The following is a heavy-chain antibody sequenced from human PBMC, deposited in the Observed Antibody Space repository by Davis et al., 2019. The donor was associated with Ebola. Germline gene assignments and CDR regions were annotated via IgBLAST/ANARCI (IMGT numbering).Heavy chain of an antibody. J-gene: IGHJ4*02. CDR1: GFTFSSYT. CDR3: AKEEYSSGGGSDY. CDR2: ISGSGDIS. V-gene: IGHV3-23*01. D-gene: IGHD6-19*01. Sequence: GGSLRLSCAASGFTFSSYTMNWVRQAPGKGLEWVSSISGSGDISYYADSVKGRFTISRDNSKNTLYLQMNSLRAEDTAVYYCAKEEYSSGGGSDYWGQGTLVTVSS.